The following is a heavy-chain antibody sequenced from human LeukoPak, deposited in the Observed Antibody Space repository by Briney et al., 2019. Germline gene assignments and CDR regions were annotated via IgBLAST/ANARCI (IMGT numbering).Heavy chain of an antibody. V-gene: IGHV3-53*01. D-gene: IGHD1-14*01. CDR3: ARGVEPLAANTLAY. Sequence: GGSLRLSCAASGFTVITNDMTWVRQAPGKGLEWVSVLYSDGNTKYSDSVQGRFTISRDNSKNTLYLEMNSLSPDDAAVYYCARGVEPLAANTLAYWGQGTLVTVSS. CDR2: LYSDGNT. J-gene: IGHJ4*02. CDR1: GFTVITND.